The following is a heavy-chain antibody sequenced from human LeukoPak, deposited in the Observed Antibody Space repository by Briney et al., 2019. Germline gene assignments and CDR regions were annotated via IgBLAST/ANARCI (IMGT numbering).Heavy chain of an antibody. CDR1: GFTFSSYS. D-gene: IGHD4-23*01. Sequence: GGSLRLSCAASGFTFSSYSMNSVRQAPGKGLEWVSSISSSSSYIYYTDSVKGRFTISRDNAKNSLYLQMNSLRAEDTAVYYCARDPTVVTPQFYFQHWGQGTLVTVSS. J-gene: IGHJ1*01. CDR2: ISSSSSYI. CDR3: ARDPTVVTPQFYFQH. V-gene: IGHV3-21*01.